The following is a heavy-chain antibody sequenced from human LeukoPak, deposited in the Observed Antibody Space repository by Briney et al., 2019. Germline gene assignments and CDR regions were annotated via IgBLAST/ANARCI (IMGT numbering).Heavy chain of an antibody. V-gene: IGHV3-23*01. J-gene: IGHJ4*02. Sequence: GGSLRLSCAASEFTFWSYAMSWVRQAPGKGLEWVSAISGGGDSTYYADSVKGRFTISRDTSKNTLYLQMNSLRAEDTAVYYCAKDRARGGATDFDYWGQGALVTVSS. CDR3: AKDRARGGATDFDY. D-gene: IGHD3-16*01. CDR1: EFTFWSYA. CDR2: ISGGGDST.